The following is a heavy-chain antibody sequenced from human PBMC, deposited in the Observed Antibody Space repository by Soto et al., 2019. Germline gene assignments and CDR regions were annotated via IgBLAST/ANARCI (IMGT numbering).Heavy chain of an antibody. J-gene: IGHJ3*02. D-gene: IGHD3-10*01. V-gene: IGHV3-48*01. CDR1: GFTFSSYS. CDR2: ISSSSSTI. Sequence: QPGGSLRLSCAASGFTFSSYSMNWVRQAPGKGLEWVSCISSSSSTIYYADSVKGRFTISRDNAKNSLYLQMNSLRAEDTAVYYCARDIPILWFGELTDYDAFDIWGQGTMVTVSS. CDR3: ARDIPILWFGELTDYDAFDI.